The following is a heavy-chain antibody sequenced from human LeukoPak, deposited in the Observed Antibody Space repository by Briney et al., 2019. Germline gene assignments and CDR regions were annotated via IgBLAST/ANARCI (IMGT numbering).Heavy chain of an antibody. CDR3: ARGLELLLDFDY. V-gene: IGHV1-46*01. D-gene: IGHD1-7*01. CDR1: GYTFTIYY. CDR2: INPSGGRT. Sequence: ASVKVSCKASGYTFTIYYIHWVRQAPGQGLEWMGMINPSGGRTTYAKKFQGRVTMTRDTSTNTVYTELSSLRSEDTAVYYCARGLELLLDFDYWGQGTLVTVSS. J-gene: IGHJ4*02.